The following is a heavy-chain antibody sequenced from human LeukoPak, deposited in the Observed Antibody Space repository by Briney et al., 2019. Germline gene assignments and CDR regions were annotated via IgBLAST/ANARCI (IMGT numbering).Heavy chain of an antibody. CDR3: AKTEAYYYDSSGYYFDY. Sequence: SETLSLTCTVSGGSISSYYWSWIRQPPGKGLEWIGYIYYSGSTNYNPSLKSRVTISVDTSKNQFSLKLSSVTAADTAVYYCAKTEAYYYDSSGYYFDYWGQGTLVPVSS. CDR2: IYYSGST. V-gene: IGHV4-59*08. D-gene: IGHD3-22*01. CDR1: GGSISSYY. J-gene: IGHJ4*02.